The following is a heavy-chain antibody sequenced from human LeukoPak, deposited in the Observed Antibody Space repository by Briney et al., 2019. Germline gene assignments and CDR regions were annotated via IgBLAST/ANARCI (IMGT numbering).Heavy chain of an antibody. J-gene: IGHJ4*02. CDR1: GYTFTSHD. V-gene: IGHV1-8*01. CDR3: ARIWEPLGFDY. CDR2: MNPNSGNT. D-gene: IGHD1-26*01. Sequence: GASVKVSCKASGYTFTSHDINWVRQATGQGLEWMGWMNPNSGNTGYAQKFQGRVTMTRDMSTSTVYMDLSSLRSEDTAVYYCARIWEPLGFDYWGQGTLVTVSS.